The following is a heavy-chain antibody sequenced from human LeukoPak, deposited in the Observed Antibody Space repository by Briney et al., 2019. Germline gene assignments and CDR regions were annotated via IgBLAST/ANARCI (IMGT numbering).Heavy chain of an antibody. CDR1: GFTFSSYW. CDR3: ARDNYDSSGYYPLDAFDI. CDR2: INSDGSST. J-gene: IGHJ3*02. Sequence: GGSLRLSCAASGFTFSSYWMHWVRQAPGKGLVWVSRINSDGSSTSYADSVKGRFTISRDNAKNTLYLQMNSLRAEDTAVYYCARDNYDSSGYYPLDAFDIWGQGTMVTVSS. V-gene: IGHV3-74*01. D-gene: IGHD3-22*01.